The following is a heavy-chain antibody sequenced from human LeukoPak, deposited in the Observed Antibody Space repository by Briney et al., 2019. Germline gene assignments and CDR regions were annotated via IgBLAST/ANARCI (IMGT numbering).Heavy chain of an antibody. J-gene: IGHJ4*02. CDR3: ARGRGWYSSSWPGGY. V-gene: IGHV4-59*12. CDR1: GGSISSYY. CDR2: IYYSGST. Sequence: SETLSLTCTVSGGSISSYYWSWIRQTPGKGLEWIGYIYYSGSTNYNPSLKSRVTISVDTSKNQFSLKVSSVIAADTAVYYCARGRGWYSSSWPGGYWGQGTLVTVSS. D-gene: IGHD6-13*01.